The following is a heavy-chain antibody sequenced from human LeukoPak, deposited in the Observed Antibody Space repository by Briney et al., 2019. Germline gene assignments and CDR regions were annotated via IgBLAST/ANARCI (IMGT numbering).Heavy chain of an antibody. CDR3: ARDYTGGWNDY. J-gene: IGHJ4*02. Sequence: PGGSLRLSCAASGFTFSGSAMHWVRQASGKGLEWVGRIRSKANSYATAYAASVKGRFTISRDDSKNTAYLQMNSLKTEDTAVYYCARDYTGGWNDYWGRGARVTVSS. D-gene: IGHD2-8*02. CDR2: IRSKANSYAT. V-gene: IGHV3-73*01. CDR1: GFTFSGSA.